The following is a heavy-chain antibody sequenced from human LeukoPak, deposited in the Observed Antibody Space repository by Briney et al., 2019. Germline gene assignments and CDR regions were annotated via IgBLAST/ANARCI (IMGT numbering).Heavy chain of an antibody. CDR1: GGSISSYY. CDR3: ARAVAGTPYFDY. Sequence: KPSETLSLTRTVSGGSISSYYWSWIRQPPGKGLEWIGYIYYSGSTNYNPSLKSRVTISVDTSKNQFSLKLSSVTAADTAVYYCARAVAGTPYFDYCGQGTLVTVSS. CDR2: IYYSGST. V-gene: IGHV4-59*08. D-gene: IGHD6-19*01. J-gene: IGHJ4*02.